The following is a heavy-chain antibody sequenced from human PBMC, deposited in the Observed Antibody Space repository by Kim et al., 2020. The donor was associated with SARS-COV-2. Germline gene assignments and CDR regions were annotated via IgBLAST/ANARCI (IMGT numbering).Heavy chain of an antibody. CDR2: IYHSGST. CDR1: GGSISSSNW. Sequence: SETLSLTCAVSGGSISSSNWWSWVRQPPGKGLEWIGEIYHSGSTNYNPSLKSRVTISVDKSKNQFSLKLSSVTAADTAVYYCARDISDYYDSSGYLPYFDYWGQGTLVTVSS. D-gene: IGHD3-22*01. CDR3: ARDISDYYDSSGYLPYFDY. J-gene: IGHJ4*02. V-gene: IGHV4-4*02.